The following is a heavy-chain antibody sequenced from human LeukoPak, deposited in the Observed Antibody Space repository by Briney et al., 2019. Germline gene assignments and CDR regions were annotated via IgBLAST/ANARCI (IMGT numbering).Heavy chain of an antibody. V-gene: IGHV4-34*01. D-gene: IGHD4-17*01. Sequence: SETLSLTCAVYGGSFSGYYWSWIRQPPGKGLEWIGEINHSGSTNYNPSLKSRVTISVDTSKNQFSLKLSSVTAADTAEYYCASSCRVTTSSHYYGMDVWGQGTTVTVSS. J-gene: IGHJ6*02. CDR1: GGSFSGYY. CDR3: ASSCRVTTSSHYYGMDV. CDR2: INHSGST.